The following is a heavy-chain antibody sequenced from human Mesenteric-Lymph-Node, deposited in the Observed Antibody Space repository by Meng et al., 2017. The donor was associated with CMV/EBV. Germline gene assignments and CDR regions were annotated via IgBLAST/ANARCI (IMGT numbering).Heavy chain of an antibody. CDR3: ARDREKQQLIRYYGMDV. CDR2: ISTSGSTI. Sequence: GESLKISCAASGFTFSSYEMNWVRQAPGKGLEWISYISTSGSTIYYADSVKGRFTTSRDNAKNSLYLQMNSLRAEDTAVYYCARDREKQQLIRYYGMDVWGQGTTVTVSS. J-gene: IGHJ6*02. V-gene: IGHV3-48*03. D-gene: IGHD6-13*01. CDR1: GFTFSSYE.